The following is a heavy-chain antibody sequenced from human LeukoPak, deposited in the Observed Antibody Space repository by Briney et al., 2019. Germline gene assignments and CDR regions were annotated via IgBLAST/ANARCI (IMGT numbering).Heavy chain of an antibody. J-gene: IGHJ6*02. V-gene: IGHV1-18*01. D-gene: IGHD3-10*01. CDR3: ARGSMVRGVRENYYYYYGMDV. CDR2: ISAYNGNT. CDR1: GYTFTSYG. Sequence: ASVKVSCKASGYTFTSYGISWVRQAPGQGLEWMGWISAYNGNTNHAQKLQGRVTMTTDTSTSTAYMELRSLRSDDTAVYYCARGSMVRGVRENYYYYYGMDVWGQGTTVTVSS.